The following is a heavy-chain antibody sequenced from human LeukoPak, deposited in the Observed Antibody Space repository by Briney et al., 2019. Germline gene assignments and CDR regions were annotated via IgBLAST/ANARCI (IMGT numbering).Heavy chain of an antibody. CDR1: GGSISSSSYY. D-gene: IGHD6-13*01. J-gene: IGHJ4*02. Sequence: SETLSLTCTVSGGSISSSSYYWGWIRQPPGKGLERIGSIYYSGSTYYNPSLKSRVTISVDTSKNQFSLKLSSVTAADTAVYYCSGIAAAGTDYWGQGTLVTVSS. CDR2: IYYSGST. V-gene: IGHV4-39*01. CDR3: SGIAAAGTDY.